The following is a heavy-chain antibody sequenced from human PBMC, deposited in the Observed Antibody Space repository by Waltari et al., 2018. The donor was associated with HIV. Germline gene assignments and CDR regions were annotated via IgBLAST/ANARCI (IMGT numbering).Heavy chain of an antibody. J-gene: IGHJ3*02. Sequence: QVQLQESGPGLVKPSQTLSLTCTVSGGSISSGPYYWSWIRQPAGQGLEWIGRIYTSGSTNYNPALKSRVTMSVDTSKNQFSLKRSSVTAADTAVFYCARDRGGTMVRGGGAFDIWGQGTMVTVSS. CDR1: GGSISSGPYY. V-gene: IGHV4-61*02. CDR2: IYTSGST. CDR3: ARDRGGTMVRGGGAFDI. D-gene: IGHD3-10*01.